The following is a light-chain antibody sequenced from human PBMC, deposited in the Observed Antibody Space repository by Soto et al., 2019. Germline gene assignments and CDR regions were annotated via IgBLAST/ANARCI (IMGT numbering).Light chain of an antibody. Sequence: QSALTQPASVSGAPGQSITISCTGTSSDVGGYNHVSWYQQHPGKAPKLMIYDVSNRPSGVSNRFSGSKSGNTASLTFSGLQAEDEADYYCSSYTTSSTRVFGTGTKVTVL. CDR3: SSYTTSSTRV. CDR1: SSDVGGYNH. J-gene: IGLJ1*01. CDR2: DVS. V-gene: IGLV2-14*01.